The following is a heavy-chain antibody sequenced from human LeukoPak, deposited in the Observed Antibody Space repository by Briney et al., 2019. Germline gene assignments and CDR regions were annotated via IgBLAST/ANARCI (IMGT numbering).Heavy chain of an antibody. Sequence: PGGPLRLSCAASGFTLSDYYMGWIRQAPGKGLEWLSLISRNGSTTDYADSVKGRFTVSRDNSKNTLYLQMNSLRAEDTAVHYCARAPLTYDSSGESFDIWGQGTMVTVSS. CDR2: ISRNGSTT. V-gene: IGHV3-11*04. J-gene: IGHJ3*02. D-gene: IGHD3-22*01. CDR1: GFTLSDYY. CDR3: ARAPLTYDSSGESFDI.